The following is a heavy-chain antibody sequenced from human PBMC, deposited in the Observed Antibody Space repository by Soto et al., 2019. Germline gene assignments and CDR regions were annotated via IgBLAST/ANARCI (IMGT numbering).Heavy chain of an antibody. CDR3: TCIWFGESPPGV. CDR1: GGSISSSSYY. D-gene: IGHD3-10*01. Sequence: SETLSLTCTVSGGSISSSSYYWGWIRQPPGKGLEWIGSIYYSGSTYYNQSLKNRVTISVDTSKKQFSLKLSSVTAADTAVYYCTCIWFGESPPGVWGQGTLVTVS. V-gene: IGHV4-39*01. J-gene: IGHJ4*02. CDR2: IYYSGST.